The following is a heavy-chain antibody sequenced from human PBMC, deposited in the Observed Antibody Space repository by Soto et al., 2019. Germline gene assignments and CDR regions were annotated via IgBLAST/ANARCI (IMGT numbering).Heavy chain of an antibody. J-gene: IGHJ5*01. Sequence: SETLSLTCTFSVYSVTSFYYYWSFIRQPPGKGLEWIVYIYYSGNTNYSPSLKSRVAISLDTSHNQFSLKLSSVTAADTAVYFCARIPLDTSMTYWFDNWGKGTLVTXS. CDR3: ARIPLDTSMTYWFDN. CDR2: IYYSGNT. CDR1: VYSVTSFYYY. V-gene: IGHV4-61*01. D-gene: IGHD5-18*01.